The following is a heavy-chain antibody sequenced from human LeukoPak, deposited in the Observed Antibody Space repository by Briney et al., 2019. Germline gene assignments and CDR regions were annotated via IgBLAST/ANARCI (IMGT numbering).Heavy chain of an antibody. J-gene: IGHJ4*02. D-gene: IGHD3-10*01. CDR1: GGSFSGYY. CDR2: TNHSGST. Sequence: SETLSLTCAVYGGSFSGYYWSWIRQPPGKGLEWIGETNHSGSTNYNPSLKSRVTISVDTSKNQFSLKLSSVTAADTAVYYCARGPYGSGSYYPRWGQGTLVTVSS. CDR3: ARGPYGSGSYYPR. V-gene: IGHV4-34*01.